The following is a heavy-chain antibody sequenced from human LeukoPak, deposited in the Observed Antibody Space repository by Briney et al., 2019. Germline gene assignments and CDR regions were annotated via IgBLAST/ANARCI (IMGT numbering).Heavy chain of an antibody. V-gene: IGHV4-61*08. CDR1: GGSISSGGYY. Sequence: SQTLSLTCTVSGGSISSGGYYWSWIRQPPGKGLEWIGYIYYSGSTNYNPSLKSRVTISVDTSKNQFSLKLSSVTAADTAVYYCARDRDYYGSGSYFDPWGQGTLVTVSS. CDR2: IYYSGST. CDR3: ARDRDYYGSGSYFDP. J-gene: IGHJ5*02. D-gene: IGHD3-10*01.